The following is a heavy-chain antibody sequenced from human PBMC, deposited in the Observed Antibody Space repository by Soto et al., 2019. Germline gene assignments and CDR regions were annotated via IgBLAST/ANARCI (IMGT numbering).Heavy chain of an antibody. D-gene: IGHD6-13*01. CDR3: ARDVRIEEAGYYYYYGMDV. CDR2: IYTSGST. CDR1: GGSISSYY. V-gene: IGHV4-4*07. J-gene: IGHJ6*02. Sequence: SETLSLTCTVSGGSISSYYWSWIRQPAGKGLEWIGRIYTSGSTNYNPSLKSRVTMSVDTSKNQFSLKLSSVTAADTAVYYCARDVRIEEAGYYYYYGMDVWGQGTTVTVSS.